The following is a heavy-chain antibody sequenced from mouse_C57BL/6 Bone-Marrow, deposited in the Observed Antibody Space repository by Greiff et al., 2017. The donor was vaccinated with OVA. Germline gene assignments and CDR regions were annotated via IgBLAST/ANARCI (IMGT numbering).Heavy chain of an antibody. J-gene: IGHJ1*03. Sequence: VKLMESGAELVRPGASVKLSCKASGYTFTDYYINWVKQRPGQGLEWIASIYPGSGNTYYNEKFKGKATLTADKSSSTAYMQLSSLTSEDSAVYFCASAGLRVYRYFDVWGTGTTVTVSS. CDR2: IYPGSGNT. CDR3: ASAGLRVYRYFDV. CDR1: GYTFTDYY. V-gene: IGHV1-76*01. D-gene: IGHD3-1*01.